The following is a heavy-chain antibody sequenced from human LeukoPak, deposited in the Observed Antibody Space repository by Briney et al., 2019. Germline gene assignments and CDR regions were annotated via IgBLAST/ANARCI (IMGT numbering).Heavy chain of an antibody. CDR1: GGSISSGGYH. CDR3: ARGPSCGGDCYFDY. CDR2: IYYSGST. V-gene: IGHV4-31*03. D-gene: IGHD2-21*02. J-gene: IGHJ4*02. Sequence: SETLSLTCTVSGGSISSGGYHWSWIRQHPGKGLEWIGYIYYSGSTYYNPSLKSRVTISVDTSKNQFSLKLSSVTAADTAVYYCARGPSCGGDCYFDYWGQGTLVTVSS.